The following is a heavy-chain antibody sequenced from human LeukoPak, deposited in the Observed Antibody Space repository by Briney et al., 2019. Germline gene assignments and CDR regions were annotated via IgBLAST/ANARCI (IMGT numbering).Heavy chain of an antibody. V-gene: IGHV3-30*03. CDR1: GFAFSNYA. CDR3: ARDDYGMDV. J-gene: IGHJ6*02. CDR2: ISYDGNNK. Sequence: GGSLRLSCAASGFAFSNYAMHWVRQAPGKGLEWVAAISYDGNNKYYADSVKGRFTISRDNSKNTLYLQMNSLRVEDTAVYYCARDDYGMDVWGQGTTVTVSS.